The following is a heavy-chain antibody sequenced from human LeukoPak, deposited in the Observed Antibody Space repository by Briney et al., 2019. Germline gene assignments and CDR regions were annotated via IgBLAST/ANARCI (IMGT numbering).Heavy chain of an antibody. CDR2: IWYDGSNK. CDR1: GFTFSSYG. J-gene: IGHJ4*02. Sequence: GGSLRLSCAASGFTFSSYGMHWVRQAPGKGLEWVAVIWYDGSNKYYADSVKGRFTISRDNSKNTLYLQMNSLRAEDTAVYYCARDRGTMVRGFFDYWGQGTLVTVSS. D-gene: IGHD3-10*01. V-gene: IGHV3-33*01. CDR3: ARDRGTMVRGFFDY.